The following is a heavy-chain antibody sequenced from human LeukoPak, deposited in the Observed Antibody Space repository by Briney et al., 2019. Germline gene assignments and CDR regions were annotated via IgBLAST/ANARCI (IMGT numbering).Heavy chain of an antibody. V-gene: IGHV4-4*07. CDR2: LYTGRST. J-gene: IGHJ4*02. Sequence: PSETLSLTCTVSGGSITNYYWSWIRQPAGKGLEWIGRLYTGRSTDYNPSLKSRVTMSVDTSNSQFSLKLSSVTAVDTAIYYCARESRVLIGDGYFLDSWGPGTLVTVSS. CDR3: ARESRVLIGDGYFLDS. D-gene: IGHD3-3*01. CDR1: GGSITNYY.